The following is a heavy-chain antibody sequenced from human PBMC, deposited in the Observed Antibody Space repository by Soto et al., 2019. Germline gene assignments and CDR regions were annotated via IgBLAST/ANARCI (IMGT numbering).Heavy chain of an antibody. V-gene: IGHV3-64*01. Sequence: EAQLVESGGGLVQPGGSLRLSCAASGFTFSNYEMHWVRQAQGKGLEYVSGISNNGAHTDYAKSVKGRFTISRDNSENTLYLQMGSLRAEAMALYYCARRGYGSRWPNVYMDVWGKGTTVTVSS. CDR1: GFTFSNYE. D-gene: IGHD6-13*01. CDR3: ARRGYGSRWPNVYMDV. J-gene: IGHJ6*03. CDR2: ISNNGAHT.